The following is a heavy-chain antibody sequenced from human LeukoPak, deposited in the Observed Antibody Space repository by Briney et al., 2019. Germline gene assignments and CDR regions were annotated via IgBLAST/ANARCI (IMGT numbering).Heavy chain of an antibody. V-gene: IGHV2-5*01. CDR2: IYWNDDK. J-gene: IGHJ4*02. CDR3: AHSEDYYDSSALDY. D-gene: IGHD3-22*01. Sequence: SGPTLVKPTQTLTLTCTFSGFSLGTSGVGVGWIRQPPGKALEWLALIYWNDDKRYSPSLKSRLTITKDTSKNQVVLTMTNMDPMDTATYYCAHSEDYYDSSALDYWGQGTLVTVSS. CDR1: GFSLGTSGVG.